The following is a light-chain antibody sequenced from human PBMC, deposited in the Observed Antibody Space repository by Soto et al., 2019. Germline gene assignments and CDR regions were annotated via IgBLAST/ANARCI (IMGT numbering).Light chain of an antibody. V-gene: IGKV3-20*01. Sequence: EIVLTQSPGTLSLSPGERATLSCRASQSVSSSHLAWYQQKPGQAPRLLISGASSRATGIPDRFTGSGSGTDFTLTISRLEPEDFAVYYCQQYSDWPTWTFGQGTKVDIK. CDR3: QQYSDWPTWT. CDR2: GAS. CDR1: QSVSSSH. J-gene: IGKJ1*01.